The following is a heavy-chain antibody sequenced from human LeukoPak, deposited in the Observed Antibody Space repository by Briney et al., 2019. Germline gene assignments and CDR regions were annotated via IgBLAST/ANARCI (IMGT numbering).Heavy chain of an antibody. CDR3: ARAVSGTLGGAFDI. Sequence: ASVKVSCKASGYTFIDYFIHWVRQTPGQGLEWMGWINPNSGITRYAEKFQDRVTMTRDTAAYMELASLRSDDTAVYYCARAVSGTLGGAFDIWGQVTAVTVSS. V-gene: IGHV1-2*02. D-gene: IGHD1-7*01. CDR1: GYTFIDYF. J-gene: IGHJ3*02. CDR2: INPNSGIT.